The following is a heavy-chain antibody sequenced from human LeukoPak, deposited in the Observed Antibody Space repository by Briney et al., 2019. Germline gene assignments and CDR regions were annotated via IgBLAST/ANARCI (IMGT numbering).Heavy chain of an antibody. D-gene: IGHD3-10*01. Sequence: GRSLRLSCAASGFTFSSYGMHWVRQAPGKGLEWVAVIWYDGSNKYYADSVKGRFTISRDNSKNTLYLQMNSLRAEDTAVYYCARAAYGSGSYPYWGQGTLVTVSS. CDR2: IWYDGSNK. CDR3: ARAAYGSGSYPY. J-gene: IGHJ4*02. V-gene: IGHV3-33*01. CDR1: GFTFSSYG.